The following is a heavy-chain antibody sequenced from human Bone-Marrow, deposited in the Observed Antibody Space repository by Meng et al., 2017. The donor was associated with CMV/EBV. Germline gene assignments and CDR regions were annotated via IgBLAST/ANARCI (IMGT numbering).Heavy chain of an antibody. CDR3: ARDLDIVVVPAALNWFNP. J-gene: IGHJ5*02. V-gene: IGHV1-2*02. CDR2: INPNSGGT. CDR1: GYTFTGYY. D-gene: IGHD2-2*03. Sequence: ASVKVSCKASGYTFTGYYMHWVRQAPGQGLEWRGWINPNSGGTNYAQKFQGRVTMTRDTSISTAYMELSRLRSDDTAVYYCARDLDIVVVPAALNWFNPWAKGTLATFPS.